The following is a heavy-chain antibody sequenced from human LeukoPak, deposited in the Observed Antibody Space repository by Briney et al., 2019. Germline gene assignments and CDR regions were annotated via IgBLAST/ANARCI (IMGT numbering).Heavy chain of an antibody. Sequence: GGSLRLSCAASGFTFSSYAMHWVRQAPGKGLEYVSAISSNGGSTYYANSVKGRFTISRDNSKNTLYLQMGSLRAEDMAVYYCVRAFAPRYCFGSSCPFDYWGQGTLVTVSS. CDR2: ISSNGGST. CDR3: VRAFAPRYCFGSSCPFDY. V-gene: IGHV3-64*01. CDR1: GFTFSSYA. J-gene: IGHJ4*02. D-gene: IGHD2-15*01.